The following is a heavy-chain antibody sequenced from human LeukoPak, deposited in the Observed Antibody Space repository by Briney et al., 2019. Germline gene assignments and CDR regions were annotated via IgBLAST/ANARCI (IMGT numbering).Heavy chain of an antibody. Sequence: SETLSLTCAVYGGSFSGYYWSWIRQPPGKGLEWIGEINHSGSTNYNPSLKSRVTISVDTSKNQFSLKLSSVTAADTAVYYCARVPLTYYYDSSGYFLPRYYYYYMDVWGKGTTVTISS. CDR1: GGSFSGYY. CDR2: INHSGST. CDR3: ARVPLTYYYDSSGYFLPRYYYYYMDV. D-gene: IGHD3-22*01. V-gene: IGHV4-34*01. J-gene: IGHJ6*03.